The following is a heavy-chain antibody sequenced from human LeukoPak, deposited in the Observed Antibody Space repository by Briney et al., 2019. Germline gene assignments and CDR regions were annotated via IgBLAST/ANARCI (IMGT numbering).Heavy chain of an antibody. CDR1: GGSISSYY. CDR2: IYYSGST. D-gene: IGHD6-19*01. Sequence: SETLSLTCTASGGSISSYYWSWIRQPPGKGLEWIGYIYYSGSTNYNPSLKSRVTISVDTSKNQFSLKLSSVTAADTAVYYCARTQQWLVPFDYWGQGTLVTVSS. V-gene: IGHV4-59*08. J-gene: IGHJ4*02. CDR3: ARTQQWLVPFDY.